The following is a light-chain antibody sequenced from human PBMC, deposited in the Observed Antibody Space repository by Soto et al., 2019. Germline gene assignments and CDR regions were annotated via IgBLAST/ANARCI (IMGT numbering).Light chain of an antibody. V-gene: IGLV1-47*01. Sequence: LTHSPPGYQTPGQRVTISRSGSRSNIGKNFAYWYQPVPGTAPRLLIQRYHERPSGVPDRFSGSKSGTSVSLAISGLRSDDEATYYCAAWDDTLDAKVFGGGTKVTVL. J-gene: IGLJ3*02. CDR2: RYH. CDR1: RSNIGKNF. CDR3: AAWDDTLDAKV.